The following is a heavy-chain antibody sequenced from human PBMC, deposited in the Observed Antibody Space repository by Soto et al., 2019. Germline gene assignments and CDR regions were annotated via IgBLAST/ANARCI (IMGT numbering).Heavy chain of an antibody. V-gene: IGHV3-7*01. J-gene: IGHJ1*01. CDR1: GFSFSRYW. Sequence: EVQLVESGGGLVQPGGSLRLSCGASGFSFSRYWMSWVRQAPGKGLEWVANINQDRSQEYYVDSVKGRFTISRDIARNSLYLQMNNLRPEDTAVYYCAKVLGQVVVAATRGHFQHWGQGTLVTVSS. D-gene: IGHD2-15*01. CDR3: AKVLGQVVVAATRGHFQH. CDR2: INQDRSQE.